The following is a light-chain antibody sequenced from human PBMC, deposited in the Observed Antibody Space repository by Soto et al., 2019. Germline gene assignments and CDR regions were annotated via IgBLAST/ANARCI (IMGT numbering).Light chain of an antibody. Sequence: EIVMTQSPATLSVSPGERATLSCRASQSVSSNLAWYQQKPGQTPRLLIYGASTRATGIPARFSGSGSGTEFTLTISSLQSGDFAVYYCQQYNNWRWTFGQGTKVEIQ. CDR3: QQYNNWRWT. CDR1: QSVSSN. CDR2: GAS. V-gene: IGKV3-15*01. J-gene: IGKJ1*01.